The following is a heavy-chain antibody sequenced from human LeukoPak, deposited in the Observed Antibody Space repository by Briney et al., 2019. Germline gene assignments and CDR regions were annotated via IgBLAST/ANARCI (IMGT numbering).Heavy chain of an antibody. CDR1: GGSISSGDYY. J-gene: IGHJ5*02. V-gene: IGHV4-30-4*01. CDR2: IYYSGST. CDR3: ASKYSSSWYGWFDP. Sequence: PSETLSLTCTVSGGSISSGDYYWSWIRQPPGKGLEWIGYIYYSGSTYCNPSLKSRVTISVDTSKNQFSLKLSSVTAADTAVYYCASKYSSSWYGWFDPWGQGTLVTVSS. D-gene: IGHD6-13*01.